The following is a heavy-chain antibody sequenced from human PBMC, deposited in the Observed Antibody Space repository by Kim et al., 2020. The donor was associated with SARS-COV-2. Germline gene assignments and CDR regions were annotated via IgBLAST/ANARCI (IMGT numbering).Heavy chain of an antibody. D-gene: IGHD3-10*01. CDR2: ISNDGATA. V-gene: IGHV3-33*05. J-gene: IGHJ4*02. CDR3: ARPSSSHFDF. CDR1: GFIFRNFG. Sequence: GGSLRLSCAASGFIFRNFGLHWVRQAPGKGLEWVAFISNDGATAIYADSVRGRFTISRDYSENKVYLQMDSLSAGDTVVYYCARPSSSHFDFWGQGTLVSVSS.